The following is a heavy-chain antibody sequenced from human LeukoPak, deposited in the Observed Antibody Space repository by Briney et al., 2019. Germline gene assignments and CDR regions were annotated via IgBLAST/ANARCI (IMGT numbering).Heavy chain of an antibody. V-gene: IGHV3-74*01. CDR1: GFTFSSYA. D-gene: IGHD3-22*01. Sequence: GGSLRLSCAASGFTFSSYAMSWVRQAPGKGLVWVSRIKSDGSTNYADPVKGRFTISRDNAKNTVSLQMNSLRPEDTGVYYCARAPSEIGGYYPEYFRHWGQGTLVTVSS. J-gene: IGHJ1*01. CDR3: ARAPSEIGGYYPEYFRH. CDR2: IKSDGST.